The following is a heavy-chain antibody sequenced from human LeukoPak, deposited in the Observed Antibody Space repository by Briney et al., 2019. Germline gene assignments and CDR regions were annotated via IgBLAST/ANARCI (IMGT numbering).Heavy chain of an antibody. D-gene: IGHD1-26*01. V-gene: IGHV4-59*01. CDR2: IYYSGST. CDR1: GGSISSYY. CDR3: ARVLATTAFDY. J-gene: IGHJ4*02. Sequence: SETVSLICTVSGGSISSYYWSWIRQPPGKGLEWIGYIYYSGSTNYNPSLKSRVTISVDTSKNQFSLKLSSVTAADTAVYYCARVLATTAFDYWGQGTLVTVSS.